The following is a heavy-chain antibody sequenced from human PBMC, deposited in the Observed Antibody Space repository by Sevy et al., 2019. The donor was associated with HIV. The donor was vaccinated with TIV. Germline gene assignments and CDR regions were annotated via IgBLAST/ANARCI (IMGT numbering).Heavy chain of an antibody. V-gene: IGHV3-7*01. J-gene: IGHJ4*02. Sequence: GGSLRLSCAASGFTFSNYWMNWIRQAPGKGLEWVANIKQDGSVKYYVDSVKGRFTISRDNAKNSLYLQMNSLRAEDTAVYYCAREIAAAGSYWGQRTLVTVSS. CDR2: IKQDGSVK. CDR1: GFTFSNYW. CDR3: AREIAAAGSY. D-gene: IGHD6-13*01.